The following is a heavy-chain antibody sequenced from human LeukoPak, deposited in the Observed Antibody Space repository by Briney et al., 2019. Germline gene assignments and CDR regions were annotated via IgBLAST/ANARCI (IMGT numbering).Heavy chain of an antibody. D-gene: IGHD3-22*01. CDR3: AKDLRRGPSNYYDSSGYRPFDY. V-gene: IGHV3-23*01. CDR1: GLTFSSYA. J-gene: IGHJ4*02. Sequence: GGSLRLSCAASGLTFSSYAMSWVRQAPGKGLEWVSAISGSGGSTYYADSVKGRFTISRDNSKNTLYLQMNSLRAEDTAVYYCAKDLRRGPSNYYDSSGYRPFDYWGQGTLVTVSS. CDR2: ISGSGGST.